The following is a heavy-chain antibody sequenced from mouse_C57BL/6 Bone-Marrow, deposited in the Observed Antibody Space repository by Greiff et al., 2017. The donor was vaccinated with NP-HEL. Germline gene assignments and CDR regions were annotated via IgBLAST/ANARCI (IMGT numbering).Heavy chain of an antibody. V-gene: IGHV5-17*01. CDR2: ISSGSSTI. Sequence: EVQLQQSGGGLVKPGGSLKLSCAASGFTFSDYGMHWVRQAPEKGLEWVAYISSGSSTIYYADTVKGRFTISRDNAKNTLFLQMTSLRSEDTAMYYCATLGVTYWGQGTLVTVSA. J-gene: IGHJ3*01. CDR1: GFTFSDYG. CDR3: ATLGVTY.